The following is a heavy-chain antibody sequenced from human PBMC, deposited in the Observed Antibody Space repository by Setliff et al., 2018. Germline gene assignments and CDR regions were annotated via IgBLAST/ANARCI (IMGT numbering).Heavy chain of an antibody. CDR3: AKHVLSSGWPNDAFDF. V-gene: IGHV3-30*01. D-gene: IGHD6-25*01. J-gene: IGHJ3*01. CDR2: IKFDDRPT. CDR1: GFTFNSYP. Sequence: GGSLRLSCAASGFTFNSYPLHWVRQTPGKGLEWVATIKFDDRPTYYADSVKGRFTISRDNSRNTLYLQMNSLGPEDTAVYYCAKHVLSSGWPNDAFDFWGQGTMVTVSS.